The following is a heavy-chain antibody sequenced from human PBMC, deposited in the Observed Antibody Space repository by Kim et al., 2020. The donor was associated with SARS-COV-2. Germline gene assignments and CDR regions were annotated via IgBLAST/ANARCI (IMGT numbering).Heavy chain of an antibody. Sequence: SETLSLTCAVYGGSFSGYYWSWIRQPPGKGLEWIGEINHSGSTNYNPSLKSRVTISVDTSKNQFSLKLSSVTAADTAVYYCARGRSNNPLTSFFDPWGQGTLVTVSS. CDR1: GGSFSGYY. V-gene: IGHV4-34*01. CDR3: ARGRSNNPLTSFFDP. CDR2: INHSGST. D-gene: IGHD1-1*01. J-gene: IGHJ5*02.